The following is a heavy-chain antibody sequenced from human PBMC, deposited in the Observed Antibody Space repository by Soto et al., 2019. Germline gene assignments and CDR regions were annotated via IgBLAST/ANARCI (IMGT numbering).Heavy chain of an antibody. Sequence: EVQLLESGGGLVQPGGSLRLSCAASGFTFSTYAMNWVRQAPGKGLEWVSGISGSGDSTYYADAVKGRFTVSRDNSKNTLYLQMNGLRAEDTAVFYCAQERSSGWSFVCWGQGTLVTVSP. CDR3: AQERSSGWSFVC. V-gene: IGHV3-23*01. D-gene: IGHD6-19*01. CDR2: ISGSGDST. J-gene: IGHJ4*02. CDR1: GFTFSTYA.